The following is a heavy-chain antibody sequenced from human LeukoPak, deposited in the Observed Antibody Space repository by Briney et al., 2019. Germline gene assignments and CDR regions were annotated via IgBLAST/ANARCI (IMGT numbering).Heavy chain of an antibody. CDR3: AKDYSKTSYYGSGTYYRPNWFDP. CDR2: ISSSGSII. V-gene: IGHV3-11*04. J-gene: IGHJ5*02. CDR1: GFTFSDYY. Sequence: GGSLRLSCAASGFTFSDYYMSWIRQAPGKGLEWVSYISSSGSIIYHADSLKGRFTISRDNAKNSLYLQMNSLRAEDTAVYYCAKDYSKTSYYGSGTYYRPNWFDPWGQGTLVTVSS. D-gene: IGHD3-10*01.